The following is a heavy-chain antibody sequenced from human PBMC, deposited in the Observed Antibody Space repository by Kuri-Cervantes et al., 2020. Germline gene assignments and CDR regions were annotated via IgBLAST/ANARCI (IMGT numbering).Heavy chain of an antibody. Sequence: ASVKVSCKASGYTFTSYYMHWVRQAPGQGLEWMGIINPSGGSTSYAQKFQGRVTMTRDTSTSTVYMELSSLRSEDTAVYYCARVKSSITMVQGVIITSSPHYYMDVWGKGTTVTVSS. CDR2: INPSGGST. CDR1: GYTFTSYY. J-gene: IGHJ6*03. V-gene: IGHV1-46*01. D-gene: IGHD3-10*01. CDR3: ARVKSSITMVQGVIITSSPHYYMDV.